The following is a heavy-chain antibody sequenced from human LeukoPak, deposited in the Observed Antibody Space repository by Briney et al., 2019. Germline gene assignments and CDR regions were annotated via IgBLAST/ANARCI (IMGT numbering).Heavy chain of an antibody. J-gene: IGHJ6*03. CDR1: GFTVSSNY. CDR3: ARVQSGGDYYYYYMDV. Sequence: PGGSLRLSCAASGFTVSSNYMSWVRQAPGKGLEWVSVIYSGGSTYYADSVKGRFTISRDNSKNTLYLQMNSLRAEDTVVYYCARVQSGGDYYYYYMDVWGKGTTVTVSS. D-gene: IGHD1-26*01. CDR2: IYSGGST. V-gene: IGHV3-53*01.